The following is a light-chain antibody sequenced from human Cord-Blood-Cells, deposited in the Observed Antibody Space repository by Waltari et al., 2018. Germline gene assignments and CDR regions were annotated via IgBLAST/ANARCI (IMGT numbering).Light chain of an antibody. CDR3: QQYDNLLT. V-gene: IGKV1-33*01. J-gene: IGKJ3*01. CDR1: QDISNY. Sequence: DIQMTQSPSSLSASVGDRVTITCQASQDISNYLNWYQQKPGKAHKLLIYDASNLETGVPSRFSGSGSGTDFTFTISSLQPEDIATYYCQQYDNLLTFGPGTKVDIK. CDR2: DAS.